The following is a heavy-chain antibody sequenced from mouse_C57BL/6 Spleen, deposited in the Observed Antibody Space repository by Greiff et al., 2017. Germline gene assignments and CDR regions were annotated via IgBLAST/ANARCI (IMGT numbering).Heavy chain of an antibody. J-gene: IGHJ1*03. CDR1: GFTFSSYT. V-gene: IGHV5-9*01. D-gene: IGHD1-1*01. Sequence: EVHLVESGGGLVKPGGSLKLSCAASGFTFSSYTMSWVRQTPEKRLEWVATISGGGGNTYYPDSVKGRFTISRDNAKNTLYLQMSSLRSEDTALYYCASLITTVDWYFDVWGTGTTVTVSS. CDR3: ASLITTVDWYFDV. CDR2: ISGGGGNT.